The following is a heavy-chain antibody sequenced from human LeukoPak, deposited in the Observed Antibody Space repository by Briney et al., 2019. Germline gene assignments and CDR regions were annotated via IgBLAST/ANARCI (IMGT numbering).Heavy chain of an antibody. V-gene: IGHV4-59*11. J-gene: IGHJ3*02. CDR3: ARDSSFIDAFDI. D-gene: IGHD6-19*01. Sequence: ASETLSLTCTVSGGSINGHYWSWIRQPPGRELEWIGYIYYSGTTNYNPSLKSRVTISVDTSKNQFSLKLSSVTAADTAVYYCARDSSFIDAFDIWGQGTMVTVSS. CDR1: GGSINGHY. CDR2: IYYSGTT.